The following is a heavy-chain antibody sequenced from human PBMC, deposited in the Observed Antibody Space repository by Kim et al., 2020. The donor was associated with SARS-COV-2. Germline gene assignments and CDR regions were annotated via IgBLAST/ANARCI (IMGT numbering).Heavy chain of an antibody. D-gene: IGHD2-15*01. V-gene: IGHV3-30-3*02. CDR2: ISYDGSNK. J-gene: IGHJ5*02. Sequence: GGSLRLSCAAPGFTFRTYAMHWVRQAPGKGLEWVALISYDGSNKYYAKSVNGRFTISRDNSRNTLYLQMDSLRTEDTAVYYCAKPTGGQYCIALTCSGVNWFDPWGLGTLVTVSS. CDR3: AKPTGGQYCIALTCSGVNWFDP. CDR1: GFTFRTYA.